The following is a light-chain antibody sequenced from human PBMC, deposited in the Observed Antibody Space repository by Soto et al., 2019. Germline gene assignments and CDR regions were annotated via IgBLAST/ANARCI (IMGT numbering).Light chain of an antibody. V-gene: IGLV1-47*02. J-gene: IGLJ3*02. CDR3: AAWDDSLSGLWV. Sequence: QSVLTQPPSASGTPGQRVTISCSGSSSNIGSNYVYWYQQLPGTAPKLLIYSNNHRPSGVPDRFSGSKSGTSASLAISGLRSEDEADYYCAAWDDSLSGLWVFGGGTKLTVL. CDR1: SSNIGSNY. CDR2: SNN.